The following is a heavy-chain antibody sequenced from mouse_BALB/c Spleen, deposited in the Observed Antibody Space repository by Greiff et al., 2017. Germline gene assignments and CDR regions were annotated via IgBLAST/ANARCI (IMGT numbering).Heavy chain of an antibody. J-gene: IGHJ4*01. D-gene: IGHD3-2*02. Sequence: EVQLQESGPELVKPGASVKMSCKASGYTFTSYVMHWVKQKPGQGLEWIGYINPYNDGTKYNEKFKGKATLTSDKSSSTAYMELSSLTSEDSAVYYCARWGRLSDMDYWGQGTSVTVSS. CDR1: GYTFTSYV. V-gene: IGHV1-14*01. CDR3: ARWGRLSDMDY. CDR2: INPYNDGT.